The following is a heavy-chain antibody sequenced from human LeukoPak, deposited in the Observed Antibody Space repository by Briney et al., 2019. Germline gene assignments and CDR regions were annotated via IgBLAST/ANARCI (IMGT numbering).Heavy chain of an antibody. CDR2: ISSSGTNT. CDR1: GFIFRSYE. V-gene: IGHV3-48*03. CDR3: AKGSSERYYYYGMDV. J-gene: IGHJ6*02. Sequence: PGGSLRLSCAGSGFIFRSYEMSWVRQAPGKGLEWVSYISSSGTNTYYADSVKGRFTISRDNSKNTLYLQMNSLRAEDTAVYYCAKGSSERYYYYGMDVWGQGTTVTVSS.